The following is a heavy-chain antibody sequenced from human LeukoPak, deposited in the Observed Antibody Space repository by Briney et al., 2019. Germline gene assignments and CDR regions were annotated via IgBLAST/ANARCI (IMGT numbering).Heavy chain of an antibody. CDR1: GGSFSGYY. D-gene: IGHD3-16*02. V-gene: IGHV4-34*01. CDR2: INHSGST. Sequence: PSETLSLTCAVYGGSFSGYYWSWIRQPPGKGLEWIGEINHSGSTNYNPSLKSRVTISVDTSKNQFSLKLSSVTAADTAVYYCARNGYDYVWGSYRAKPSYYFDYWGQGTLVTVSS. CDR3: ARNGYDYVWGSYRAKPSYYFDY. J-gene: IGHJ4*02.